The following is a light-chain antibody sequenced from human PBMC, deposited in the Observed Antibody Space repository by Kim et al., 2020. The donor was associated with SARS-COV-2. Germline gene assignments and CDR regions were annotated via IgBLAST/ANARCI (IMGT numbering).Light chain of an antibody. CDR2: DDT. CDR3: QSYDRSLSAFV. Sequence: QKVTLACTGTRATNGANYDVPWYQQLPGTAPNPLIHDDTNRPSGVSDRFSGSKSGTSASLAITGLQAEDEADYYCQSYDRSLSAFVFGTGTKVTVL. V-gene: IGLV1-40*01. J-gene: IGLJ1*01. CDR1: RATNGANYD.